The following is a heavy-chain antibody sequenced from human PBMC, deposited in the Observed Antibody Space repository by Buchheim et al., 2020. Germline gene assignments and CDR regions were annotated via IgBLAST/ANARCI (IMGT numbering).Heavy chain of an antibody. Sequence: QVQLQEWGPGLVKPSETLSLSCTVSGGSIRSNYWSWIRQPPGKGLEYLGQVYHSGTTNYNPSLKSQVSISLDTFKNQFSLELRSVTAADTAVYYCARDIEVVGATLYFDLWGRGTL. CDR3: ARDIEVVGATLYFDL. J-gene: IGHJ2*01. CDR2: VYHSGTT. D-gene: IGHD1-26*01. V-gene: IGHV4-59*01. CDR1: GGSIRSNY.